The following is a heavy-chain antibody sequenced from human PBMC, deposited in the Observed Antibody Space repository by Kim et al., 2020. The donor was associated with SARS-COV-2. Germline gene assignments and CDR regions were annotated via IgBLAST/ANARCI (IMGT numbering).Heavy chain of an antibody. D-gene: IGHD6-6*01. Sequence: GGSLRLSCAASGFTFSSYSMNWVRQAPGKGLEWVSSISSSSSYIYYADSVKGRFTISRDNAKNSLYLQMNSLRAEDTAVYYCARDKGLRRIAARVFGYWGQGTLVTVSS. CDR3: ARDKGLRRIAARVFGY. V-gene: IGHV3-21*01. CDR1: GFTFSSYS. CDR2: ISSSSSYI. J-gene: IGHJ4*02.